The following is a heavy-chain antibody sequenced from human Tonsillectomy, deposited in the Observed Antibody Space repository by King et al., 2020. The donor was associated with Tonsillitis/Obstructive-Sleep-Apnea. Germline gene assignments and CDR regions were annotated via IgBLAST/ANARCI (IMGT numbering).Heavy chain of an antibody. CDR2: ISYDGSNK. V-gene: IGHV3-30*04. CDR1: GFTFSSYA. D-gene: IGHD2-2*02. J-gene: IGHJ4*02. CDR3: ASGGVPAAIFDY. Sequence: VQLVESGGGVVQPGRSLRLSCAASGFTFSSYAMHWVRQAPGKGLEWVAVISYDGSNKYYADSVKGRFTISRDNSKNTLYLQMNSLRAEDTAVYYCASGGVPAAIFDYWGQGTLVTVSS.